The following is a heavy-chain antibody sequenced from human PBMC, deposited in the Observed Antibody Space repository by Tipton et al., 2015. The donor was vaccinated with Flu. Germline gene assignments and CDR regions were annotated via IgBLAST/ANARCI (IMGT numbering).Heavy chain of an antibody. Sequence: SGLIFSDYWMAWVRQAPGKGLEWVANIRQDGNELYYVDSVKGRFTISRDNAKKSLFLQMNSLRPEDTAVYYCVRKGFGDYWGQGTLVTVSS. CDR2: IRQDGNEL. D-gene: IGHD3-10*01. J-gene: IGHJ4*02. V-gene: IGHV3-7*01. CDR3: VRKGFGDY. CDR1: GLIFSDYW.